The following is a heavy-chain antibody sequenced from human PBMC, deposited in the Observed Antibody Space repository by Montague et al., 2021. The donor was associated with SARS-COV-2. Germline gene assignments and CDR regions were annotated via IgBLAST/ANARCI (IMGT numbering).Heavy chain of an antibody. CDR3: ARDVGKGFAGYETEGGIDY. CDR2: VDQGVNT. V-gene: IGHV4-34*01. Sequence: ETLSLTCAVAGGSFRNYYCGWIRQSPGEGLEWIGEVDQGVNTNXNPSLKSRATISADISKNQFSLKLTSVTAADTAVDWCARDVGKGFAGYETEGGIDYWGQGTLVSVSS. J-gene: IGHJ4*02. D-gene: IGHD5-12*01. CDR1: GGSFRNYY.